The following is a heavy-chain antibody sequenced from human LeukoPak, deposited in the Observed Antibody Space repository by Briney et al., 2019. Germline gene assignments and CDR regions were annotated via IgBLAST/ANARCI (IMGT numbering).Heavy chain of an antibody. CDR1: GYTFTSYA. V-gene: IGHV7-4-1*02. CDR3: ARDIEVVTPNDYYYYDMDV. J-gene: IGHJ6*02. CDR2: INTNTGNP. Sequence: ASVKVSCKASGYTFTSYAMNWVRQAPGQGLEWMGWINTNTGNPTYAQGFTGRFVFSLDASVSTAYLQISSLKAEDTAVYYCARDIEVVTPNDYYYYDMDVWGQGTTVTVSS. D-gene: IGHD2-21*02.